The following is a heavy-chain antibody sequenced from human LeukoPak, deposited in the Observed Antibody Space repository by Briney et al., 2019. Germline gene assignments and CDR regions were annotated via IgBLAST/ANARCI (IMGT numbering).Heavy chain of an antibody. CDR2: IYYSGST. CDR3: ARQSYDFWSGYYSPPDY. J-gene: IGHJ4*02. D-gene: IGHD3-3*01. Sequence: SETLSLTCTVSGGSISSYYWSWIRQPPGKGLEWIGYIYYSGSTYYNPSLKSRVTISVDTSKNQFSLKLSSVTAADTAVYYCARQSYDFWSGYYSPPDYWGQGTLVTVSS. V-gene: IGHV4-59*08. CDR1: GGSISSYY.